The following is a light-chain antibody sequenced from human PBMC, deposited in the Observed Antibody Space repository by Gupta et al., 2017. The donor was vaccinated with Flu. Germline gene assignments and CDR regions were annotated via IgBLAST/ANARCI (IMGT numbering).Light chain of an antibody. V-gene: IGLV1-44*01. Sequence: QSVLTQPSSASGTPGRRVTISCSGSSSNIGSNTATWYQQLPGTSPKLLMFSNGHRPSGVPDRFSGSKSGTSASLATSGLQSEEEAADYCAASDDSLNGRVFGTGTKLTVL. J-gene: IGLJ1*01. CDR3: AASDDSLNGRV. CDR1: SSNIGSNT. CDR2: SNG.